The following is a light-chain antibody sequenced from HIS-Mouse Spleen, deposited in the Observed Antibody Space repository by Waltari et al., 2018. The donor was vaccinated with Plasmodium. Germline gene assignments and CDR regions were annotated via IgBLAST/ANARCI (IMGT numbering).Light chain of an antibody. Sequence: QSALTQPPSASGSPGQSVTISCPGTSSDVGGYNHVPWYQQHPGKAPNLMIYEVSKRPSGVPDRFSGSKSGNTASLTVSGLQAEDEADYYCSSYAGSNNLVFGGGTKLTVL. CDR3: SSYAGSNNLV. CDR2: EVS. CDR1: SSDVGGYNH. J-gene: IGLJ2*01. V-gene: IGLV2-8*01.